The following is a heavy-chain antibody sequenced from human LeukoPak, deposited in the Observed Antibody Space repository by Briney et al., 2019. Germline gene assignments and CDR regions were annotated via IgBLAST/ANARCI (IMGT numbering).Heavy chain of an antibody. J-gene: IGHJ4*02. V-gene: IGHV3-23*01. CDR3: AKPNYDILTGPFDY. Sequence: GGSLRLSCAASGFTFSSYAMSWVRQAPGKGLEWVSDISGSGGSTYYADSVKGRFTISRDNSKSTLYLQMNSLRAEDTAVYYCAKPNYDILTGPFDYWGQRTLVTVSS. CDR2: ISGSGGST. D-gene: IGHD3-9*01. CDR1: GFTFSSYA.